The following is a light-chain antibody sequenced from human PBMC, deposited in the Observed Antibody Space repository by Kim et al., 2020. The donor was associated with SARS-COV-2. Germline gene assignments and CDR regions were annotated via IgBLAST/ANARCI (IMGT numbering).Light chain of an antibody. CDR1: QGVGSSY. Sequence: APGERVTLSCRASQGVGSSYLAWYQQKPGQAPRLLIYGAASRATGIPDRFSGSGSGTDFTLTSSRLEPEDFAVYYCQQYGGSRLTFGGGTKVDIK. CDR2: GAA. V-gene: IGKV3-20*01. J-gene: IGKJ4*01. CDR3: QQYGGSRLT.